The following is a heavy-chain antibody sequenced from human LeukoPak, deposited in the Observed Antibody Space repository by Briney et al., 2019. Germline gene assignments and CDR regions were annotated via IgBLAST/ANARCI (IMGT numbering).Heavy chain of an antibody. D-gene: IGHD3-9*01. CDR1: GFTFSNYV. J-gene: IGHJ4*02. CDR2: INHNGEMI. V-gene: IGHV3-48*01. Sequence: GGSLRLSCAASGFTFSNYVMSWVRQAPGKGLERVSYINHNGEMIFYPDFVKGRFTISRDNAKNSLYLQMNSLRGEDTAVYYCARDNDWAFHYWGQGTLVTVSS. CDR3: ARDNDWAFHY.